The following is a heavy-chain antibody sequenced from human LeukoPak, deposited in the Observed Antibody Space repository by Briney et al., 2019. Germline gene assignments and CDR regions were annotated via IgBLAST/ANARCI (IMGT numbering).Heavy chain of an antibody. CDR2: LSHDGSHK. CDR1: GFIFSNYA. V-gene: IGHV3-30-3*01. Sequence: QPGRSLRLSCAASGFIFSNYALHWVRQAPGKGLEWVAGLSHDGSHKSYADSVRGRFTISRDNSKNTLYLQMNSLRAEDTAVYFCTRDALSYTTNWTFPNWGQGTLVTVSS. D-gene: IGHD1-1*01. CDR3: TRDALSYTTNWTFPN. J-gene: IGHJ4*02.